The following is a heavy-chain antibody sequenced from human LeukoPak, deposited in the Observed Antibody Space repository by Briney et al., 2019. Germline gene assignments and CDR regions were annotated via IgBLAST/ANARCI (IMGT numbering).Heavy chain of an antibody. J-gene: IGHJ6*03. V-gene: IGHV3-11*04. CDR3: ARIVGGHYYYMDV. CDR2: ISSSGSTI. Sequence: TGGSLRLSCAASGFTFSDYYMSWIRQAPGEGLEWVSYISSSGSTIYYADSVKGRFTISRDNAKNSLYLQMNSLRAEDTAVYYCARIVGGHYYYMDVWGKGTTVTVSS. D-gene: IGHD3-22*01. CDR1: GFTFSDYY.